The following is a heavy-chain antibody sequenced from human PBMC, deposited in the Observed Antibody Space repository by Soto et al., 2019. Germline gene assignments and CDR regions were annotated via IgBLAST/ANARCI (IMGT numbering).Heavy chain of an antibody. CDR1: GYTFTNYF. CDR3: ARGVQLSSSDY. Sequence: QVQLVQSGAEVKKPGASVKISCKASGYTFTNYFMHWVRQAPGQGLEWMGIINPRGGSTSYAQKFQGRVPMTRDTSTSTVYMELSSLRSEDTAGYYCARGVQLSSSDYWGQGTLVTVSS. D-gene: IGHD5-18*01. J-gene: IGHJ4*02. CDR2: INPRGGST. V-gene: IGHV1-46*01.